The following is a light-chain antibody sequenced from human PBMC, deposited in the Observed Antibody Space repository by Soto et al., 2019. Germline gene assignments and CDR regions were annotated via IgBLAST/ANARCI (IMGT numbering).Light chain of an antibody. CDR3: SSYAGSNNYV. CDR2: EVS. CDR1: SSDVGGYNY. Sequence: QSVLTQPPSASGSPGQSVTISCTGTSSDVGGYNYVSWYQQHPGKAPKLMIYEVSKRPSGVPDRFAGSKSGNTASLTVSGLPAEDEADYYCSSYAGSNNYVCGTGTKVTVL. V-gene: IGLV2-8*01. J-gene: IGLJ1*01.